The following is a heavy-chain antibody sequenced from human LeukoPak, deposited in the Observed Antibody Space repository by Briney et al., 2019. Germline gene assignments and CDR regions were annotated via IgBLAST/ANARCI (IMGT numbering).Heavy chain of an antibody. CDR2: IYSDNT. CDR3: AREYHCSTTNCFAPGDY. Sequence: GGSLRLSCAASGFTVSSNSMSWVRQAPGKGLEWVSFIYSDNTHYSDSVKGRFTISRDNSKNTLYLQMNSLRAEDTAVYYCAREYHCSTTNCFAPGDYWGQGTLVTVSS. V-gene: IGHV3-53*01. D-gene: IGHD2-2*01. J-gene: IGHJ4*02. CDR1: GFTVSSNS.